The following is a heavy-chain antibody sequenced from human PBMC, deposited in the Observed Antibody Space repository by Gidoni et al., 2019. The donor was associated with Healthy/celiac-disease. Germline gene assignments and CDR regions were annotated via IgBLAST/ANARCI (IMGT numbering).Heavy chain of an antibody. J-gene: IGHJ4*02. V-gene: IGHV4-39*01. D-gene: IGHD6-13*01. CDR1: RGPISSSSYY. CDR2: IYYSGST. Sequence: QLQLQESGPGLVKPSETLSLTCTVARGPISSSSYYWGWIRQPPGKGLEWIGSIYYSGSTYYNPSLKSRVTISVDTSKNQFSLKLSSVTAADTAVYYCARQAAAGTFDYWGQGTLVTVSS. CDR3: ARQAAAGTFDY.